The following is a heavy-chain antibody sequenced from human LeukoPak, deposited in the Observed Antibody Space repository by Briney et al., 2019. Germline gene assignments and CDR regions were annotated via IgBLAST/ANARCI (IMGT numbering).Heavy chain of an antibody. Sequence: SQTLSLTCTVSGGSISSGGYYWSWLRQHPGKGLEWIGYIYYSGSTYYNPSLKSRVTISVDTSKNQFSLKLSSVTAADTAVYYCASSYYYDSSGYYYRTAPLDYWGQGTLVTVSS. CDR3: ASSYYYDSSGYYYRTAPLDY. J-gene: IGHJ4*02. CDR1: GGSISSGGYY. V-gene: IGHV4-31*03. CDR2: IYYSGST. D-gene: IGHD3-22*01.